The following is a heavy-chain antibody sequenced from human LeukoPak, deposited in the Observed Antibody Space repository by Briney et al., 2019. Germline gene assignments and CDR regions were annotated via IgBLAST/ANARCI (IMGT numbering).Heavy chain of an antibody. CDR3: ARINSNYDAFDY. Sequence: MPSETLSLTCTVSGGSINYYYWSWIRQPPGKGLEWIGYIYYSGSTNYNPSLKSRVTISVDTSKNQFSLKLSSVTAADTAVYYCARINSNYDAFDYWGQGTLVTVSS. CDR2: IYYSGST. V-gene: IGHV4-59*01. D-gene: IGHD4-11*01. J-gene: IGHJ4*02. CDR1: GGSINYYY.